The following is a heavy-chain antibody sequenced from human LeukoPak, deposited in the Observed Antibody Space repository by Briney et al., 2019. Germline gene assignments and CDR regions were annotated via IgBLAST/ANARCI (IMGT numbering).Heavy chain of an antibody. V-gene: IGHV3-21*01. J-gene: IGHJ4*02. CDR1: GFTFSSYS. CDR3: ARDVIDEFDY. CDR2: ISSSSSYI. D-gene: IGHD3-16*02. Sequence: GGSQRLSCAASGFTFSSYSMNWVRQAPGKGLEWVSSISSSSSYIYYADSVKGRFTISRDNAKNSLYLQMNSLRAEDTAVYYCARDVIDEFDYWGQGTLVTVSS.